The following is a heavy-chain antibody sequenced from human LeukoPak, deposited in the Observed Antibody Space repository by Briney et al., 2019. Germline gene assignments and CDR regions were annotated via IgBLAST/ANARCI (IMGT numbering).Heavy chain of an antibody. Sequence: PGGSLRLSCAASGFTFSNYGMNWVRQAPGKGLEWVSAISGSGHNTYYADSVKGRFTISRDNSKNTLYLQMNSLRAEDTAVYYCAKDFGYYYGSGSYYNRNGFDYWGQGTLVTVSS. CDR1: GFTFSNYG. CDR2: ISGSGHNT. CDR3: AKDFGYYYGSGSYYNRNGFDY. D-gene: IGHD3-10*01. J-gene: IGHJ4*02. V-gene: IGHV3-23*01.